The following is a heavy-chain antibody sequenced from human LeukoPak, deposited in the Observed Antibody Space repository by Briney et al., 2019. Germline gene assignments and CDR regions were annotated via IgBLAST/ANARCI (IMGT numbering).Heavy chain of an antibody. J-gene: IGHJ4*02. CDR1: GFTFSSYW. Sequence: GGSLRLSCAASGFTFSSYWMHWVRQAPGKGLVWVSRINSGGSSTSYADSVKGRFTISRDNAKNTLYLQMNSLRAEDTAVYYCARVAYYCSSTSCYAPYDYWGQGTLVTVSS. D-gene: IGHD2-2*01. V-gene: IGHV3-74*01. CDR2: INSGGSST. CDR3: ARVAYYCSSTSCYAPYDY.